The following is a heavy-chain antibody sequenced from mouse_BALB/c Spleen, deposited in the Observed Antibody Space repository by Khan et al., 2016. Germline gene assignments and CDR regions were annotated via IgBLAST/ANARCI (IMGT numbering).Heavy chain of an antibody. V-gene: IGHV3-8*02. CDR2: ISYSGNT. D-gene: IGHD2-1*01. J-gene: IGHJ2*01. Sequence: EVQLQESGPSLVKPSQTLSLTCSVTGVSITSGYWNWLRKFPGNKLEYLGYISYSGNTYYNPSLKRRISITRDTSKNQYYLRLNSVTTEDTATYYCASYLLNYFDSWGQGTTLTVSS. CDR1: GVSITSGY. CDR3: ASYLLNYFDS.